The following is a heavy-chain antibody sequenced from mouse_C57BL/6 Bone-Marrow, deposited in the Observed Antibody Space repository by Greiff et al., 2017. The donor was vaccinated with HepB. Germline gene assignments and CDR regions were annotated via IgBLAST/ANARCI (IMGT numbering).Heavy chain of an antibody. D-gene: IGHD1-1*02. Sequence: QVQLQQFGAELVKPGASVKLSCKASGYTFTSYWMHWVKQRPGQGLEWIGMIHPNSGSTNYNEKFKSKATLTVDKSSSTSYMQLRSLTSEDSAVYYWARRWGAMYYWGQGTSVTVSS. V-gene: IGHV1-64*01. CDR3: ARRWGAMYY. CDR2: IHPNSGST. CDR1: GYTFTSYW. J-gene: IGHJ4*01.